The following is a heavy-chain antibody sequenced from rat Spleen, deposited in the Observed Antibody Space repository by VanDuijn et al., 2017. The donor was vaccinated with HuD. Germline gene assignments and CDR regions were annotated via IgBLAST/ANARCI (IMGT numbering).Heavy chain of an antibody. D-gene: IGHD1-2*01. CDR2: ISPSGGGT. CDR1: GFIFNNYD. CDR3: ARRRYSSYMYVDDY. V-gene: IGHV5S13*01. Sequence: EVQLVESGGGLVQPGRSLQVSCAASGFIFNNYDMAWVRQTPTKGLEWVASISPSGGGTYYRDSVKGRFTVSRDNTRSTQFLQMDSLRSEDTATYYCARRRYSSYMYVDDYWGQGVMVTVSS. J-gene: IGHJ2*01.